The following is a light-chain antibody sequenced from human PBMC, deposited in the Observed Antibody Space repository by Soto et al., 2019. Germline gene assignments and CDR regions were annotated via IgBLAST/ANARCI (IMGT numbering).Light chain of an antibody. V-gene: IGKV3-15*01. Sequence: EVVMTQSPATVSVSPGERATLSCRASRGIGSTLAWYQQKPGQTPRLLIYDTSTRATGVPGRFIGSRSGTEFTLTITSLQSEDFAIYYCQQRYSWPRTFGQGTKVEIK. CDR2: DTS. CDR1: RGIGST. CDR3: QQRYSWPRT. J-gene: IGKJ1*01.